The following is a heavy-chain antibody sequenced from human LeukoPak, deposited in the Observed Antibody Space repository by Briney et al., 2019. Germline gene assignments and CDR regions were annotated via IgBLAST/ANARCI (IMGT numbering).Heavy chain of an antibody. J-gene: IGHJ4*02. CDR2: INPSGGST. CDR3: ARDDSSWYLFGY. D-gene: IGHD6-13*01. CDR1: GYTFTSYY. Sequence: ASVKVSCKASGYTFTSYYMHWVRQAPGQGLGWMGIINPSGGSTSYAQKFQGRVTMTRDTSTSTVYMELSSLRSEDTAVYYCARDDSSWYLFGYWGQGTLVTVSS. V-gene: IGHV1-46*01.